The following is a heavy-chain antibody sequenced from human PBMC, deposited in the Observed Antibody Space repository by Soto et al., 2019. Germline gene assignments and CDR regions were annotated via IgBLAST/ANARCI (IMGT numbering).Heavy chain of an antibody. CDR2: IKGDGSRT. Sequence: DVQLVESGGGLFQPGGSPRLSCAASGFSFSNWWMHWVRQAPGKGLVWVSRIKGDGSRTNYADSVKGRFTVSRDNAKNTVYLQVNSLRVEDTAVYYCAKDLHDAAADYWGQGTLVTVSS. V-gene: IGHV3-74*01. J-gene: IGHJ4*02. D-gene: IGHD6-13*01. CDR1: GFSFSNWW. CDR3: AKDLHDAAADY.